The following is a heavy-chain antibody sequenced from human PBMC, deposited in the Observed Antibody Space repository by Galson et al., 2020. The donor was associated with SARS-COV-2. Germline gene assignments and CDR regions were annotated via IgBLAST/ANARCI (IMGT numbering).Heavy chain of an antibody. J-gene: IGHJ6*02. CDR3: ARDRTGGYCSGGSCYSEVGDYYGMDV. Sequence: SETLSLTCTVSGGSISSGGYYWSWIRQHPGKGLEWIGYIYYSGSTYYNPSLKSRVTISVDTSKNQFSLKLSSVTAADTAVYYCARDRTGGYCSGGSCYSEVGDYYGMDVWGQGTTVTVSS. CDR2: IYYSGST. CDR1: GGSISSGGYY. V-gene: IGHV4-31*03. D-gene: IGHD2-15*01.